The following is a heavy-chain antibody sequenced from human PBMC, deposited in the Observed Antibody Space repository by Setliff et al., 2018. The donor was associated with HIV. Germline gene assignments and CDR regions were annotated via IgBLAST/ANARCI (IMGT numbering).Heavy chain of an antibody. Sequence: ASVKVSCKVSGYTLSELSMHWVRQAPGKGLEWMGGFDPADGETTYAQQFQGRVTMTEDTSTDTAYMELRSLRSEDTAVYYCATEFPLSSPYYYDSSGYYYWGQGTLVTVSS. CDR3: ATEFPLSSPYYYDSSGYYY. CDR2: FDPADGET. D-gene: IGHD3-22*01. J-gene: IGHJ4*02. V-gene: IGHV1-24*01. CDR1: GYTLSELS.